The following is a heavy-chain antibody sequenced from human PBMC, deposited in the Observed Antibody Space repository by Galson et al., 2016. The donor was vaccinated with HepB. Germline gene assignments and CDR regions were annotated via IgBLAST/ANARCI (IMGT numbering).Heavy chain of an antibody. J-gene: IGHJ3*02. CDR1: GYAFTSYA. Sequence: SVKVSCKASGYAFTSYAIHWVRQAPGQRLEWMGWINAGNGNTKYSQKFQGRVTITRDTSASTAYMELSSLRSEDTAVYYCARVDYSSSWFAFDIWGQGTMVTVSS. CDR3: ARVDYSSSWFAFDI. D-gene: IGHD6-13*01. CDR2: INAGNGNT. V-gene: IGHV1-3*01.